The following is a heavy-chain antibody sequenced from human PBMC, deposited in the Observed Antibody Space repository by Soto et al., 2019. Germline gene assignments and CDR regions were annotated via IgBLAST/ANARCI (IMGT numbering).Heavy chain of an antibody. J-gene: IGHJ3*02. CDR3: ARDNFSSGWYPDAFDISRDIISSGWYPDAFDS. CDR2: INPSGGST. D-gene: IGHD6-19*01. CDR1: GYTFTSYC. V-gene: IGHV1-46*01. Sequence: ASVKVSCKASGYTFTSYCISWVRQAPGQGLEWMGIINPSGGSTSYAQKFQGRVTVTRDTSTSTVYMELSSLRSEDTAVYYCARDNFSSGWYPDAFDISRDIISSGWYPDAFDSWGQATMVTVSS.